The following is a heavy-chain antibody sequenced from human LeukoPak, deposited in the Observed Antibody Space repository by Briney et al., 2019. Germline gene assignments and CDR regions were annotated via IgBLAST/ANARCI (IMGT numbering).Heavy chain of an antibody. V-gene: IGHV1-2*06. Sequence: ASVKVSCKASGYTFTDYYMHWVRQAPGQGLEWMGRINPNSGGTNYAQKFQGRVTMTRDTSISIAYMELSTPRSDDTAVYHCARVGYYDSSGYYDYWGQGTLVTVSS. D-gene: IGHD3-22*01. J-gene: IGHJ4*02. CDR3: ARVGYYDSSGYYDY. CDR2: INPNSGGT. CDR1: GYTFTDYY.